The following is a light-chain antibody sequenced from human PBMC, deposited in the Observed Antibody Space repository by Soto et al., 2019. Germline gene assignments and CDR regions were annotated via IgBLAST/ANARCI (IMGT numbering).Light chain of an antibody. CDR3: SSYAGSNIVV. J-gene: IGLJ2*01. V-gene: IGLV2-8*01. CDR1: SSDVGGYNF. Sequence: QSALTQPPSASGSPGQSVTFSCTGTSSDVGGYNFVSWYQQHPGKAPKLMIYEVSERPSGVPDRFSGSKSGNTASLTVSGLQAEDEADYYCSSYAGSNIVVFGGGTKLTIL. CDR2: EVS.